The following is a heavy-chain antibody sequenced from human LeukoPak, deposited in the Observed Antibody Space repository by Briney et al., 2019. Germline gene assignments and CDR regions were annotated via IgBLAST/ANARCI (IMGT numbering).Heavy chain of an antibody. CDR3: ERVTSDSSGYYHDY. D-gene: IGHD3-22*01. CDR1: DGSIGNYY. J-gene: IGHJ4*02. Sequence: SETLSLTCSVSDGSIGNYYWGWIRQSPGEGLEWIAYMQYDGRINTHPTLKGRVIISVNASKHQFSLKVNSGTAADTAMYYCERVTSDSSGYYHDYWGQGTLVTVSS. V-gene: IGHV4-59*01. CDR2: MQYDGRI.